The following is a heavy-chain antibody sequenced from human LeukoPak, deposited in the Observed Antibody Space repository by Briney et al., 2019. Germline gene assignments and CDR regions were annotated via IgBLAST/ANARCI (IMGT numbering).Heavy chain of an antibody. CDR3: ELTMVRGVIITNRDDY. D-gene: IGHD3-10*01. Sequence: GGSLRLSCAASGFTFSSYSMNWVRQAPGKGLEWVSSISSSSSYIYYADSVKGRFTISRDNAKNSLYLQMNSLRAEDTAVYYCELTMVRGVIITNRDDYWGQGTLVTVSS. V-gene: IGHV3-21*01. J-gene: IGHJ4*02. CDR1: GFTFSSYS. CDR2: ISSSSSYI.